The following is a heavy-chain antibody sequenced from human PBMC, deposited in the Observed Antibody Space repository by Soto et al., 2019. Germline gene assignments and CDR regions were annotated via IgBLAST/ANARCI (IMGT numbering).Heavy chain of an antibody. CDR1: GFDYEDYA. Sequence: GGSLRLSCAAAGFDYEDYAMHWVRQVPGKGLEWVSLTNSDGTDSYYVDSVKGRFTISRDNAKTTLYLQMDRLRPEDTALYFCAKSLYYYDSSPLDHWGQGTLVTV. CDR3: AKSLYYYDSSPLDH. CDR2: TNSDGTDS. D-gene: IGHD3-22*01. J-gene: IGHJ4*02. V-gene: IGHV3-43D*04.